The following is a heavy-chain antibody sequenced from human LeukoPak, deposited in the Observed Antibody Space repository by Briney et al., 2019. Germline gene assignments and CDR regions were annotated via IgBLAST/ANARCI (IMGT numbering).Heavy chain of an antibody. D-gene: IGHD6-19*01. CDR1: GYTFTGYY. V-gene: IGHV1-2*02. CDR3: ARDPPGAVAGTTGFY. Sequence: GASVKVSCKASGYTFTGYYMHWVRQAPGQGLEWMGWINPNSGGTNYAQKFQGRVTMTRDTSISTAYMELSRLRSDDTAVYYCARDPPGAVAGTTGFYWGQGTLVTVSS. CDR2: INPNSGGT. J-gene: IGHJ4*02.